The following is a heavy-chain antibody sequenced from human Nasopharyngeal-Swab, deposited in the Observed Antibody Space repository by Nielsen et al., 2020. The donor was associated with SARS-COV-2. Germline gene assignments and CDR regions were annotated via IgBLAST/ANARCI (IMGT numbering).Heavy chain of an antibody. CDR3: ARDAPAHYGAFY. J-gene: IGHJ4*02. Sequence: VRQAPGKGLEWVAFIAHDASNEYYGDSVKCRFSISRDSSKNTLYLQMDSLRGEDTAVYYCARDAPAHYGAFYWGRGTLVTVSS. CDR2: IAHDASNE. V-gene: IGHV3-30*03. D-gene: IGHD4-17*01.